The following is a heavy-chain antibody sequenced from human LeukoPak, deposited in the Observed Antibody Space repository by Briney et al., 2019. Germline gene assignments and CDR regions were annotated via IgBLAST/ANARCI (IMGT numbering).Heavy chain of an antibody. V-gene: IGHV4-59*08. D-gene: IGHD3-3*01. J-gene: IGHJ5*02. CDR3: ARRNYDFWSGPLTVWFDP. CDR1: GGSISSYY. Sequence: SETLSLTCNVSGGSISSYYWSWIRQPPGKGLEWIGYIYYSGSTNYNPSLKSRVTISVHASKNQFSLKLSCVTAADTAVYYCARRNYDFWSGPLTVWFDPWGQGTLVTVSS. CDR2: IYYSGST.